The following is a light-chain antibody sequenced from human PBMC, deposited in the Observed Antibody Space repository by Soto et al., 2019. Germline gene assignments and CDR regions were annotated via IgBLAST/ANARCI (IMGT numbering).Light chain of an antibody. J-gene: IGKJ4*01. Sequence: AIQMTHSPSSPSASVGGRFNITCRASQGIRNDLAWYQQKPGEAPKLLIYGASTLQAGVPSRFRGSGYGTDFTLTISSLQNEDFATYYCLQDYNSPLSFGGGTKVDIK. CDR1: QGIRND. CDR3: LQDYNSPLS. CDR2: GAS. V-gene: IGKV1-6*01.